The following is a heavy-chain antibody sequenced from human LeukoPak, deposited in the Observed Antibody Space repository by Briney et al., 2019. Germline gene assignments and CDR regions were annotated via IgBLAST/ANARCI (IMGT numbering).Heavy chain of an antibody. CDR1: GFTVTNNY. CDR2: ISAYNGNT. V-gene: IGHV1-18*01. Sequence: PGGSLRLSCAASGFTVTNNYMNWVRQAPGQGLEWMGWISAYNGNTNYAQKLQGRVTMTTDTSTSTAYMELRSLRSDDTAVYYCARGGRSSWDDYWGQGTLVTVSS. D-gene: IGHD6-13*01. CDR3: ARGGRSSWDDY. J-gene: IGHJ4*02.